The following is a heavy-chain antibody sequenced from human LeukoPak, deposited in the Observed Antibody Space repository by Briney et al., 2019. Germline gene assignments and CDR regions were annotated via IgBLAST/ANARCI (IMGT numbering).Heavy chain of an antibody. Sequence: GGSLRLSCAASGFTFDDYAMHWVRQAPGKGLEWVSGISWNSGSIGYADSVKGRFTISRDNAKNSLYLQMNSLRAEDTALYYCAKDRGAVTTSRFGCWGQGTLVTVSS. CDR2: ISWNSGSI. D-gene: IGHD4-4*01. J-gene: IGHJ5*01. CDR3: AKDRGAVTTSRFGC. CDR1: GFTFDDYA. V-gene: IGHV3-9*01.